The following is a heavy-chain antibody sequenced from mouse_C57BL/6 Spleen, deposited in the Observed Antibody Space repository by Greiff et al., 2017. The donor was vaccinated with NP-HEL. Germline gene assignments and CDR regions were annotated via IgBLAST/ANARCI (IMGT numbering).Heavy chain of an antibody. D-gene: IGHD1-1*01. CDR1: GYTFTSYW. CDR3: ARDITTVVATRYYAMDY. J-gene: IGHJ4*01. Sequence: VQLQQSGAELVRPGSSVKLSCKASGYTFTSYWMHWVKQRPIQGLEWIGNIDPSDSETHYNQKFKDKATLTVDKSSSTAYMQLSSLTSEDSAVYYCARDITTVVATRYYAMDYWGQGTSVTVSS. V-gene: IGHV1-52*01. CDR2: IDPSDSET.